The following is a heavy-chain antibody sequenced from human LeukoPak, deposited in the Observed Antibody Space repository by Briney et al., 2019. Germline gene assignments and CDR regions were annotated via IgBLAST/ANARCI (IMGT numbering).Heavy chain of an antibody. CDR3: AREDTGRLDY. CDR2: IWYDGSKK. CDR1: GFIFSTYG. D-gene: IGHD4-17*01. J-gene: IGHJ4*02. Sequence: PGRSLKLSCAASGFIFSTYGMHWVRQAPGKGLEWVAVIWYDGSKKYYADSVKGRFTISRDNSRNTLYLQMDSLRAEDTAVYYCAREDTGRLDYWGQGTLVTVSS. V-gene: IGHV3-33*01.